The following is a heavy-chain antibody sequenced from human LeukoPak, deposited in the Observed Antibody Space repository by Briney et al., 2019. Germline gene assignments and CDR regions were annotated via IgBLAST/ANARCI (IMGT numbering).Heavy chain of an antibody. D-gene: IGHD3-9*01. CDR2: INPNSGGT. J-gene: IGHJ4*02. Sequence: GASVKASCKASGYTFTGYYMHWVRQAPGQGLEWMGRINPNSGGTNYAQKFQGRVTMTRDTSISTAYMELSRVRSDDTAVYYCARGSTYYDILTGYQERAYFDYWGQGTLVTVSS. CDR3: ARGSTYYDILTGYQERAYFDY. CDR1: GYTFTGYY. V-gene: IGHV1-2*06.